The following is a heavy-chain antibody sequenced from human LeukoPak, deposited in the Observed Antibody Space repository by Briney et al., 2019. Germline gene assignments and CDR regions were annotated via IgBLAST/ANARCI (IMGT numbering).Heavy chain of an antibody. CDR1: GGSISSYY. Sequence: SETLSLTCTVSGGSISSYYWSWIRQPPGKGLEWIGYIYYSGSTNYNPSLKSRVTISVDTSKNQFSLKLSSVTAADTAVYYCARGPGHYWFDPRGQGTLVTVSS. D-gene: IGHD3-3*02. J-gene: IGHJ5*02. CDR3: ARGPGHYWFDP. CDR2: IYYSGST. V-gene: IGHV4-59*01.